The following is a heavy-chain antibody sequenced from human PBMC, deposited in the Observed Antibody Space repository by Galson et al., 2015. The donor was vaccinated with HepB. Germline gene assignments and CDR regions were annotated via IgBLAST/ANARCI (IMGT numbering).Heavy chain of an antibody. Sequence: SVKVSCKASGGTFSSYAISWVRQAPGQGLEWMGGIIPIFGTANYAQKFQGRVTITADESTSTAYMELSSLRSEDTAVYYCARVEVGEQWLVRDWYFDLWGRGTLVTVSS. V-gene: IGHV1-69*13. CDR3: ARVEVGEQWLVRDWYFDL. D-gene: IGHD6-19*01. CDR2: IIPIFGTA. CDR1: GGTFSSYA. J-gene: IGHJ2*01.